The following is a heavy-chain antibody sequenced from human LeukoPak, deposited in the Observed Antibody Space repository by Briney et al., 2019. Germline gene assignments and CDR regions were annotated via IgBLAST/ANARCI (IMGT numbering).Heavy chain of an antibody. Sequence: PGGSLRLSCAASGFTFSSIWMSWVRQAPGKGLEWVANIKHDGSEKYYVDSVKGRFTISRDNAKDSVYLQMNSLRVEDTAVYYCAPYYYGSGTSFGYWGQGTLVTVSS. CDR2: IKHDGSEK. J-gene: IGHJ4*02. CDR1: GFTFSSIW. D-gene: IGHD3-10*01. V-gene: IGHV3-7*01. CDR3: APYYYGSGTSFGY.